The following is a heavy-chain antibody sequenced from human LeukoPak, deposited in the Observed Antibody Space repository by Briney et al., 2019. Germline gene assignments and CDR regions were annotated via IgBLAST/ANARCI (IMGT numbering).Heavy chain of an antibody. J-gene: IGHJ4*02. D-gene: IGHD3-3*01. CDR2: MTSTSHV. V-gene: IGHV3-21*01. CDR3: ARDLDFWSGYKDY. Sequence: GGSLRLSCAASGFTFSSYNLNWVRQAPGKGLEWVSSMTSTSHVYYADPLEGRFTISRDNAKNSLYLQMNSLRAEDTAVYYCARDLDFWSGYKDYWGQGTLVTVSS. CDR1: GFTFSSYN.